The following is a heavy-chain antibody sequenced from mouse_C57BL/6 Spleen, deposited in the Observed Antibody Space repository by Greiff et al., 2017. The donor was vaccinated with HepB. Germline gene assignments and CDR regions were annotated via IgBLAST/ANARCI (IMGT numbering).Heavy chain of an antibody. D-gene: IGHD2-3*01. CDR3: TRDDGPWFAY. Sequence: EVKLVESGAGLVKPGGSLKLSCAASGFTFSSYAMSWVRQTPEKRLEWVAYISSGGDYIYYADTVKGRFTISRDNARNTLYLQMSSLKSEDTAMYYCTRDDGPWFAYWGQGTLVTVSA. CDR2: ISSGGDYI. J-gene: IGHJ3*01. V-gene: IGHV5-9-1*02. CDR1: GFTFSSYA.